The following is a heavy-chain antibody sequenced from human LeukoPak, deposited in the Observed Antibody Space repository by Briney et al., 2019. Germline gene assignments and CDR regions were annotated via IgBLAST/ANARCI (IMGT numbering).Heavy chain of an antibody. Sequence: GGSLRLSCAASGFTFSSYAMSWVRQAPGKGLEWVSAISGSGGSIYYADSVKGRFTISRDNSKNTLYLQMNSLRAEDTAVYYCAKSAGYDYVWGSADFDYWGQGTLVTVSS. J-gene: IGHJ4*02. CDR2: ISGSGGSI. V-gene: IGHV3-23*01. CDR1: GFTFSSYA. CDR3: AKSAGYDYVWGSADFDY. D-gene: IGHD3-16*01.